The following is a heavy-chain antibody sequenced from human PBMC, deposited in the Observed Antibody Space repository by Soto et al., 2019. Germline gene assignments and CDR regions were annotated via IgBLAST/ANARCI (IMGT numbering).Heavy chain of an antibody. J-gene: IGHJ4*02. CDR1: GGSFSRSYY. CDR2: IYCSGHT. CDR3: ARYFLRGRFFDS. V-gene: IGHV4-39*01. Sequence: SETLSLTGAVSGGSFSRSYYLGWLRQRPGEGLEWRGTIYCSGHTYYDRSLRSRFAPSAAPSQNQFPLPLPSVTPADTAVYSCARYFLRGRFFDSWGQGTLVTVSS. D-gene: IGHD3-10*01.